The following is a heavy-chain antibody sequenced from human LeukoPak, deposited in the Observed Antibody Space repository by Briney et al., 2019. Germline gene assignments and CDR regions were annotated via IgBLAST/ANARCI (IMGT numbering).Heavy chain of an antibody. V-gene: IGHV3-30-3*01. CDR2: ISYDGSNK. CDR1: GFTFSSYA. CDR3: ARDGDYYDSSDGYYFDY. J-gene: IGHJ4*02. Sequence: GGSLRLSCAASGFTFSSYAMHWVHQAPGKGLEWVAVISYDGSNKYYADSVKGRFTISRDNSKNTLYLQMNSLRAEDTAVYYCARDGDYYDSSDGYYFDYWGQGTLVTVSS. D-gene: IGHD3-22*01.